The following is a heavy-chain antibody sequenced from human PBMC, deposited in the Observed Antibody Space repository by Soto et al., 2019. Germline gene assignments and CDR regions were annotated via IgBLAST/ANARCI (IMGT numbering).Heavy chain of an antibody. J-gene: IGHJ6*03. Sequence: ASVKVSCKASGYTITSYYMHWVRQAPGQGLEWMGIINPSGGSTSYAQKFQGRVTMTRDTSTSTVYMELSSLRSEDTAVYYCARDKNGSGSSNYYMDVWGKGTTVTVSS. CDR2: INPSGGST. D-gene: IGHD3-10*01. CDR3: ARDKNGSGSSNYYMDV. CDR1: GYTITSYY. V-gene: IGHV1-46*03.